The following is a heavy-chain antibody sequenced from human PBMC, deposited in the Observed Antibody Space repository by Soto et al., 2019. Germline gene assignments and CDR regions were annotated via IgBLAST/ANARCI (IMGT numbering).Heavy chain of an antibody. CDR2: IYPGDSDT. D-gene: IGHD6-13*01. V-gene: IGHV5-51*01. Sequence: GESLKISCKVSGYIFTTYWIAWVRQMPGKGLEWMGVIYPGDSDTIYSPSFQGRVTISADKSISTAYLQWSSLKASDTAMYYCARNRGIAAAGRFDYWGQGTLVTVSS. J-gene: IGHJ4*02. CDR3: ARNRGIAAAGRFDY. CDR1: GYIFTTYW.